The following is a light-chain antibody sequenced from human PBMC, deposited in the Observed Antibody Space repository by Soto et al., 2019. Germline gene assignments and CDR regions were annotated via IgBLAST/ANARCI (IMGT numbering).Light chain of an antibody. CDR1: QSVSSSY. CDR2: GAS. V-gene: IGKV3-20*01. J-gene: IGKJ1*01. CDR3: QQYNNWPRT. Sequence: EIVLTQSPGTLSLSPGERATLSCRASQSVSSSYLAWYQQKPGQAPRILIYGASSRATGIPDRFSGSGSGTDFTLTISRLEPEDFAVYYCQQYNNWPRTFGQGTKVEIK.